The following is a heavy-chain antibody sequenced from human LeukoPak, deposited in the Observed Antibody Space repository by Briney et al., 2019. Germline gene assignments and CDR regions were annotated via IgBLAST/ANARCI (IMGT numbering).Heavy chain of an antibody. CDR1: GYTFTGYY. Sequence: GASVKVSCKASGYTFTGYYMHWVRQAPGQGLEWMGWINPNSGGTNYAQKFQGRVTMTRDTSISTAYMELSRLRSDDTAVYYCARDSGYRNYYYYYYMDVWGKGTTVTVSS. CDR2: INPNSGGT. CDR3: ARDSGYRNYYYYYYMDV. J-gene: IGHJ6*03. V-gene: IGHV1-2*02. D-gene: IGHD5-12*01.